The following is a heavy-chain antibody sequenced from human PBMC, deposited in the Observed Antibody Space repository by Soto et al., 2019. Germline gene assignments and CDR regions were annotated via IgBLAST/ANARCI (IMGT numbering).Heavy chain of an antibody. CDR1: GFSFSSYG. CDR2: ISYDGNSK. V-gene: IGHV3-30*18. Sequence: GGSLRLSCVAAGFSFSSYGMHWVRQAPGKGLDWVAVISYDGNSKYLTDSVRGRFTISKDNSKKTLFLEMNSLTTEDTGVYYCAKDRDGYNSGGLDVWGQGTTVT. CDR3: AKDRDGYNSGGLDV. J-gene: IGHJ6*02. D-gene: IGHD5-12*01.